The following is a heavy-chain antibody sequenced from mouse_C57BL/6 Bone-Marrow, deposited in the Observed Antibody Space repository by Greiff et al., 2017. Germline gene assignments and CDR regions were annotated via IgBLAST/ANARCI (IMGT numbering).Heavy chain of an antibody. Sequence: VQLQQSGAELVKPGASVKLSCTASGFNIKDYYMHWVKQRTEQGLEWIGRIDPEGGETKYAQKFQGKATITADTSSNTAYLQLSSLTSEDTAVYYCSTPYYGSGGDYWGQGTTLTVSS. V-gene: IGHV14-2*01. CDR3: STPYYGSGGDY. J-gene: IGHJ2*01. CDR2: IDPEGGET. D-gene: IGHD2-9*01. CDR1: GFNIKDYY.